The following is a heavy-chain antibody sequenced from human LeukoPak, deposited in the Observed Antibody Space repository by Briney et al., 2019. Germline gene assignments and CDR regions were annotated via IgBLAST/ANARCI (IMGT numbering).Heavy chain of an antibody. CDR2: IYWDDDK. J-gene: IGHJ5*01. Sequence: SGPTLVKPTQTLTLTCTFSGFSLSTSGVGVGWIRQPPGKALEWLALIYWDDDKRYSPSLKSRLTITKDTSKNQVVLTMTNMDPVDTATYYCAYRRKDSSGSYYWFDYWGQGTLVTVSS. CDR3: AYRRKDSSGSYYWFDY. D-gene: IGHD3-22*01. CDR1: GFSLSTSGVG. V-gene: IGHV2-5*02.